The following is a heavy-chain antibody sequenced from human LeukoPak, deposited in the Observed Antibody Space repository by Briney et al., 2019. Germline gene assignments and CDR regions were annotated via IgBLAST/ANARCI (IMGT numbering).Heavy chain of an antibody. J-gene: IGHJ4*02. CDR3: ATETWMRSSDY. Sequence: PSETLSLTCTVSGGSISSSSYYWGWIRQPPGKGLEWIGSIYYSGSTYYNPSLKSRVTISVDTSKNQFSLKLSSVTAADTAVYYCATETWMRSSDYWGQGTLVTVSS. V-gene: IGHV4-39*01. CDR2: IYYSGST. CDR1: GGSISSSSYY. D-gene: IGHD6-13*01.